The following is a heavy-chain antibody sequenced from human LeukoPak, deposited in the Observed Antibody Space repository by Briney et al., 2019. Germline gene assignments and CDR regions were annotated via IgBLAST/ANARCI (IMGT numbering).Heavy chain of an antibody. V-gene: IGHV3-7*01. D-gene: IGHD4/OR15-4a*01. CDR2: MNQDGGEK. CDR1: GFTLRSYV. J-gene: IGHJ4*02. Sequence: GGSLRLSCVASGFTLRSYVMNWVRQTPGKGLEWVANMNQDGGEKYYVDSVKGRFSISRDNAKNSLYLQMNSLRVEDTAVYYCARRTNYLAFDYWGQGTLVTVSS. CDR3: ARRTNYLAFDY.